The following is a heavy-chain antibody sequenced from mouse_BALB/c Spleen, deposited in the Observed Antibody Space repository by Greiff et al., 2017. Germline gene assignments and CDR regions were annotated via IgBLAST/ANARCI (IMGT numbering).Heavy chain of an antibody. CDR3: TRGDDGDYFDY. Sequence: EVQVVESGGGLVQPGGSMKLSCVASGFTFSNYWMNWVRQSPEKGLEWVAEIRLKSNNYATHYAESVKGRFTISRDDSKSSVYLQMNNLRAEDTGIYYCTRGDDGDYFDYWGQGTTLTVSS. J-gene: IGHJ2*01. CDR1: GFTFSNYW. CDR2: IRLKSNNYAT. D-gene: IGHD2-12*01. V-gene: IGHV6-6*02.